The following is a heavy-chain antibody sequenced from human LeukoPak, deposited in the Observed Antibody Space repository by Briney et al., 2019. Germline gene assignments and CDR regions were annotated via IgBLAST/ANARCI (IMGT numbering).Heavy chain of an antibody. J-gene: IGHJ6*02. CDR3: ASQDRLIVVVVGATVSSDCGMDV. CDR1: GFTFSTYA. D-gene: IGHD2-15*01. CDR2: ISYDGSNK. Sequence: GGSLRLSCTASGFTFSTYAMHWVRQAPGKGLEWVAVISYDGSNKYYADSVKGRFTISRDNSKNTLYLQMNSLRAEDTAVYYCASQDRLIVVVVGATVSSDCGMDVGGQGTTVTVSS. V-gene: IGHV3-30-3*01.